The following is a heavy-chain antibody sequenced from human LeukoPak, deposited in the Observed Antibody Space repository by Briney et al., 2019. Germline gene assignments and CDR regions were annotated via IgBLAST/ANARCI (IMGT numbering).Heavy chain of an antibody. J-gene: IGHJ4*02. Sequence: SETLSLTCAVSGGSISSSNWWSWVRQPPGKGLEWIGEIYHSGSTNYNPSLKSRVTISVDTSKNQFSLKLSSVTAADTAVYYCARASYSSGWPYYFDYWGQGTLVTVSS. CDR1: GGSISSSNW. V-gene: IGHV4-4*02. CDR2: IYHSGST. D-gene: IGHD6-19*01. CDR3: ARASYSSGWPYYFDY.